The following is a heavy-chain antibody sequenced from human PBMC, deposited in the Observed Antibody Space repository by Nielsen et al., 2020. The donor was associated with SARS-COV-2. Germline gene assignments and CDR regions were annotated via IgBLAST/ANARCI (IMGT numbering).Heavy chain of an antibody. D-gene: IGHD5-24*01. J-gene: IGHJ6*03. Sequence: SETLSLTCSVSGDSISGSSHFWGWIRQPPGKGLEWIGDIHYSGTTHDNPSLKSRVTISVDRSKNQFSLKLSSVTAADTAVYYCAREDGYYYFIDVWGKGTTVTVSS. CDR2: IHYSGTT. V-gene: IGHV4-39*07. CDR1: GDSISGSSHF. CDR3: AREDGYYYFIDV.